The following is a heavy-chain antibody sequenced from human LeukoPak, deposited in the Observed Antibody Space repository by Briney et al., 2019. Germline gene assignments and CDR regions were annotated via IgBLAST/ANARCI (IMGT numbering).Heavy chain of an antibody. V-gene: IGHV3-74*01. Sequence: PGGSLRLSCAASGFTFSSYWMHWVRQAPGKGLVWVAFIRSDGSNTNYADSVKGGFTTSRDNAKNMLYLKKNSLRDEDTAVYYCTYGSGREGYMDVWGKGTAVTVSS. CDR3: TYGSGREGYMDV. J-gene: IGHJ6*03. D-gene: IGHD3-10*01. CDR1: GFTFSSYW. CDR2: IRSDGSNT.